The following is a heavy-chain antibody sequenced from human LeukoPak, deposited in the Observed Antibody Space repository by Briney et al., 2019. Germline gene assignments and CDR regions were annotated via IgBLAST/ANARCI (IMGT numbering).Heavy chain of an antibody. CDR1: GFTFSSYA. V-gene: IGHV3-30-3*01. Sequence: GGSLRLSCAASGFTFSSYAMHWVRQAPGKGLEWVAVISYDGSNKYYADSVKGRFTISRDNVKNLLFLQMNSLRAEDTAIYYCARDRKGRTYGDPYWFFDLWGRGTLVSVSS. D-gene: IGHD4-17*01. CDR2: ISYDGSNK. CDR3: ARDRKGRTYGDPYWFFDL. J-gene: IGHJ2*01.